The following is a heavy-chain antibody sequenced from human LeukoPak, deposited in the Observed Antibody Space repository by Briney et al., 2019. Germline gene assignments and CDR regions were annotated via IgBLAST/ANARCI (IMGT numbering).Heavy chain of an antibody. D-gene: IGHD2-15*01. CDR2: TYYRSKWYN. CDR1: GDGVSSNSVA. Sequence: SQTLSLTCAISGDGVSSNSVAWNWIRQSPSRGLEWLGRTYYRSKWYNDYAVSVKGRITINPDTSKNQFSLQLNSVTPEDTAVYYCARDHCSGGSCHWRFDYWGQGTLVTVSS. CDR3: ARDHCSGGSCHWRFDY. V-gene: IGHV6-1*01. J-gene: IGHJ4*02.